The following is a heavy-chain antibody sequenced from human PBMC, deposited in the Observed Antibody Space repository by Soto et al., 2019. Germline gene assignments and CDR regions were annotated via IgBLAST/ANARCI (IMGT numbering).Heavy chain of an antibody. D-gene: IGHD6-13*01. J-gene: IGHJ4*02. CDR1: GGSISSNY. V-gene: IGHV4-59*01. CDR3: ARYRREAVAGYTLDN. Sequence: ETLSLTCXVSGGSISSNYWTWIRQPPGKGLEWIGYVYNSGSTNYIPSLKSRVTISEDTSKSQFSLKVNSMTAADTAVYYCARYRREAVAGYTLDNWGQGILVTAPQ. CDR2: VYNSGST.